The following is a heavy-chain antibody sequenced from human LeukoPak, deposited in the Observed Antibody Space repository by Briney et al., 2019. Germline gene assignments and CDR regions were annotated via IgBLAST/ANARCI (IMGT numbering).Heavy chain of an antibody. D-gene: IGHD4-17*01. J-gene: IGHJ5*02. V-gene: IGHV1-69*05. Sequence: AAVKVSCKASGGTFSSYAISGVRQAAGQGLEWMGGIIPIFGTANYAQKFQGRVTITTDESTSTAYMGLSRLRSEDTGVYFCAAHVTTVTKNWFAPWGQGTLVTVSS. CDR1: GGTFSSYA. CDR2: IIPIFGTA. CDR3: AAHVTTVTKNWFAP.